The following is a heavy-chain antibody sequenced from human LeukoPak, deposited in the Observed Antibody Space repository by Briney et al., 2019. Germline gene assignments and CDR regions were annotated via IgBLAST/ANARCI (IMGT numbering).Heavy chain of an antibody. Sequence: PGGSLRLSCAASGFTFSSYEMNWVRQAPGKGLEWVSYISSSGSTIYYADSVKGRFTISRDNAKNSMYLQMNRLRAEDTAVYYCARGGSDADYWGQGTLVTVSS. CDR2: ISSSGSTI. V-gene: IGHV3-48*03. CDR3: ARGGSDADY. CDR1: GFTFSSYE. D-gene: IGHD2-21*01. J-gene: IGHJ4*02.